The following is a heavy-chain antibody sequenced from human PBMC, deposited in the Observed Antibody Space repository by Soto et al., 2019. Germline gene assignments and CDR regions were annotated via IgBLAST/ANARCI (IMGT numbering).Heavy chain of an antibody. J-gene: IGHJ6*02. CDR3: AGQLGRIAAEVDF. CDR2: IDPSDSWT. V-gene: IGHV5-10-1*01. CDR1: GYSFSKFW. Sequence: PGESLKISCKGSGYSFSKFWINWVRQMPGKGLEWIGRIDPSDSWTNYRPSFQGHVTISLDKSISTAYLQWSSLKASDTAMDFCAGQLGRIAAEVDFWGQGTTVTVSS. D-gene: IGHD6-25*01.